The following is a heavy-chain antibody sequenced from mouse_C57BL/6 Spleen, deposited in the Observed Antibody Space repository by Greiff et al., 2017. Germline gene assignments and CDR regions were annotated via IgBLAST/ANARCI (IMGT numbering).Heavy chain of an antibody. J-gene: IGHJ4*01. CDR3: AGYYRAMDY. V-gene: IGHV5-12*01. D-gene: IGHD2-12*01. Sequence: EVQGVESGGGLVQPGGSLKLSCAASGFTFSDYYMYWVRQTPEKRLEWVAYISNGGGSTYYPDTVKGRFTISRDNAKNTLYLQMSRLKSEDTAMYYCAGYYRAMDYWGQGTSVTVSS. CDR1: GFTFSDYY. CDR2: ISNGGGST.